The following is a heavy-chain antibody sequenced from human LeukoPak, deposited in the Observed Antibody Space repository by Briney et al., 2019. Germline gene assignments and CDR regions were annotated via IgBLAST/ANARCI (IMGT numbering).Heavy chain of an antibody. CDR1: GASISSSTYY. CDR2: IYYSGNT. CDR3: ARAFLVGYSPEEYFFDY. D-gene: IGHD2-15*01. J-gene: IGHJ4*02. Sequence: PSETLSVTCTVSGASISSSTYYWGWIRQPPGKGLEWTGSIYYSGNTYYNPSLKSRVTISLDTSKNQFSLKLRSVTAADTAVYYCARAFLVGYSPEEYFFDYWGQGTLVTVSS. V-gene: IGHV4-39*07.